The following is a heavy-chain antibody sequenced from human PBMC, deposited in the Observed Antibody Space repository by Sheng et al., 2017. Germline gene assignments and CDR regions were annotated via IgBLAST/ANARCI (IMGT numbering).Heavy chain of an antibody. CDR3: ARGSATRASGYSYGFRRSYYFDY. Sequence: QVQLQQWGAGLLKPSETLSLTCAVYGGSFSGYYWSWIRQPPGKGLEWIGEINHSGSTNYNPSLKSRVTISVDTSKNQFSLKLSSVTAADTAVYYCARGSATRASGYSYGFRRSYYFDYWGQGTLVTVSS. D-gene: IGHD5-18*01. CDR1: GGSFSGYY. J-gene: IGHJ4*02. V-gene: IGHV4-34*01. CDR2: INHSGST.